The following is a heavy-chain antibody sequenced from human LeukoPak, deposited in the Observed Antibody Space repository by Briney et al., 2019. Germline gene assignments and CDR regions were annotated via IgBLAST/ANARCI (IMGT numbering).Heavy chain of an antibody. J-gene: IGHJ3*02. Sequence: ASVKVSCKASRYRLSSYDITWVRQAPGQGLEWMGWISPYNGNTKYIETLQGRVTMTTDTSTNSAYMELRSLRSDDTAVYYCARDENPRIWGQGTMVTVSS. V-gene: IGHV1-18*01. CDR3: ARDENPRI. CDR2: ISPYNGNT. CDR1: RYRLSSYD.